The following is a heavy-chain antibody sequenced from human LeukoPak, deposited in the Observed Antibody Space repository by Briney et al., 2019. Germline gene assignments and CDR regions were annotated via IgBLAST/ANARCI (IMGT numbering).Heavy chain of an antibody. CDR3: ARAKGDGYTIQDYFDY. V-gene: IGHV3-30-3*01. CDR2: ISYDGSNK. J-gene: IGHJ4*02. CDR1: GFTFSSYA. D-gene: IGHD5-24*01. Sequence: GGSLRLSCAASGFTFSSYAMQWVRQAPGKGLEWVAVISYDGSNKYYADSVKGRFTISRDNSKNTLYLQMNSLRAEDTAVYYCARAKGDGYTIQDYFDYWGQGTLVTVSS.